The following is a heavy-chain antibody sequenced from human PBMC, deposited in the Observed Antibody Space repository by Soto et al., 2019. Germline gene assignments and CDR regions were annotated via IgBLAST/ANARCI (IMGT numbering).Heavy chain of an antibody. J-gene: IGHJ6*01. CDR3: ARSSTSLNYYYYAMDV. CDR2: INPSGGST. D-gene: IGHD2-2*01. CDR1: GYTFTSYY. V-gene: IGHV1-46*01. Sequence: ASVKVSCKASGYTFTSYYMHWVRQAPGQGLEWMGIINPSGGSTSYAQKFQGRVTMTRDTSTSTVYMELSSLRSEDTAVYYCARSSTSLNYYYYAMDVWGQGLKVTVS.